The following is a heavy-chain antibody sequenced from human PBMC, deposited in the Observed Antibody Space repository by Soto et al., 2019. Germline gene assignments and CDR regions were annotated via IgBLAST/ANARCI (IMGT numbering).Heavy chain of an antibody. CDR1: GGTFRSNA. V-gene: IGHV1-69*01. CDR2: LIPIFGTT. J-gene: IGHJ6*02. Sequence: QVQLVQSGTEVKKPGSSVKVSCKASGGTFRSNAISWVRQAPGQGLEWMGGLIPIFGTTHYAQKFQGRVTITADESASTAYMELSSLRSDDTAVYYCASLPSFYYGSGYGMDVWGQGTTVTVSS. CDR3: ASLPSFYYGSGYGMDV. D-gene: IGHD3-10*01.